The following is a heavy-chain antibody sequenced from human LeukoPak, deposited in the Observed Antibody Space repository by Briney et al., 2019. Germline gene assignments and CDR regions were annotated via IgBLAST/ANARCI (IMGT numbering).Heavy chain of an antibody. CDR1: GGSFSGYY. Sequence: SETLSLTCAVYGGSFSGYYWSWIRQPPGKGLEWIGEINHSGSTNYNPSLKSRLTISVDTSKNQFSLKLSSVTAADTAVYYCARWGYNWNDEDGISNWFDPWAREPWSPSPQ. D-gene: IGHD1-1*01. J-gene: IGHJ5*02. CDR2: INHSGST. CDR3: ARWGYNWNDEDGISNWFDP. V-gene: IGHV4-34*01.